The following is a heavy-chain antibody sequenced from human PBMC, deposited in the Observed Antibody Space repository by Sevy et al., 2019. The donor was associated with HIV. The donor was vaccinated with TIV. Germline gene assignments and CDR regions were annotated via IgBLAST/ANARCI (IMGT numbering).Heavy chain of an antibody. Sequence: GGSLRLSCAASGFTFSSYGMHWVRQAPGKGLEWVAVIWYDGSNKYYADSVKGRFTISRDNSKNTPYLQMNSLRAEDTAVYYCARAYYGHDAFDIWGQGTMVTVSS. D-gene: IGHD3-10*01. CDR3: ARAYYGHDAFDI. CDR1: GFTFSSYG. J-gene: IGHJ3*02. V-gene: IGHV3-33*01. CDR2: IWYDGSNK.